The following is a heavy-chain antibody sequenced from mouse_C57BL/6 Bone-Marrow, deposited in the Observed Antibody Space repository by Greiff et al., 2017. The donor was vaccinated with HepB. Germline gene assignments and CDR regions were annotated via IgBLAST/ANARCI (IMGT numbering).Heavy chain of an antibody. D-gene: IGHD2-3*01. V-gene: IGHV3-6*01. Sequence: EVQLKESGPGLVKPSQSLSLTCSVTGYSITSGYYWNWIRQFPGNKLEWMGYISYDGSNNYNPSLKNRISITRDTSKNQFFLKLNSVTIEDTATYYCARDDGYYVNYAMDYWGQGTSVTVSS. CDR2: ISYDGSN. CDR3: ARDDGYYVNYAMDY. CDR1: GYSITSGYY. J-gene: IGHJ4*01.